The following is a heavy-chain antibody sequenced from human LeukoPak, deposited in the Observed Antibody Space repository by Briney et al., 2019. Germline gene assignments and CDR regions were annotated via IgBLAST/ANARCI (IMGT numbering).Heavy chain of an antibody. CDR1: GGSISSSSYY. CDR3: ARGPAYAFDI. J-gene: IGHJ3*02. V-gene: IGHV4-39*01. Sequence: PSETLSLTCTVSGGSISSSSYYWGWIRQPPGMGLEWIGSIYYSGSTYYNPSLKSRVTISVDTSKNQFSLKLSSVTAADTAVYYCARGPAYAFDIWGQGTMVTVSS. CDR2: IYYSGST.